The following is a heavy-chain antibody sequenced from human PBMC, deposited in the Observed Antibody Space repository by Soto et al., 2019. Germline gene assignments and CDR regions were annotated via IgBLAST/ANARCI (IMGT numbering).Heavy chain of an antibody. Sequence: PGGSLRLSCATSGFTFSDSSMNWVRQAPGKGLEWVSYISGSSKTIYYADSVKGRFTISRDNAKNSVYLQMNSLRAEDTAVYYCARDMVGVTYWGQGTLVTVSS. D-gene: IGHD1-26*01. CDR2: ISGSSKTI. CDR1: GFTFSDSS. V-gene: IGHV3-48*01. J-gene: IGHJ4*02. CDR3: ARDMVGVTY.